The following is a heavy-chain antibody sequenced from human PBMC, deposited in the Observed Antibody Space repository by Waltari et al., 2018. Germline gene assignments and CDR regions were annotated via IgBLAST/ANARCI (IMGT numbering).Heavy chain of an antibody. CDR2: SHGDGRT. D-gene: IGHD3-16*01. CDR3: TRDRGSYSSSGYALGGMHY. Sequence: EVQLVESGGGLMQPGGSLRLSCATSDFTVNTHSVNWVRQAPGKGLEWVAGSHGDGRTNDADSVKGRFTISRDSSKNTVYLQMDSLRVGDAAVYYCTRDRGSYSSSGYALGGMHYWGQGTLVTVSS. J-gene: IGHJ4*02. CDR1: DFTVNTHS. V-gene: IGHV3-53*01.